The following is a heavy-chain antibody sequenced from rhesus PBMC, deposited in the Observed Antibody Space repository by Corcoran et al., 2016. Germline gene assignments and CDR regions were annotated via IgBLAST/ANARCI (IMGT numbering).Heavy chain of an antibody. J-gene: IGHJ2*01. Sequence: QVQLQESGPAVVKPSETLSLTFAVSVGSVIRSNWWFWIRQYPGKGLDFIGGIYGSDGSTAYHPSLESRVTFSIDTSKNHFSLQLSSVTAADTAVYYCARLFGNYNWYIDLWGPGTPITVSS. CDR3: ARLFGNYNWYIDL. CDR2: IYGSDGST. CDR1: VGSVIRSNW. V-gene: IGHV4-93*02. D-gene: IGHD4-35*01.